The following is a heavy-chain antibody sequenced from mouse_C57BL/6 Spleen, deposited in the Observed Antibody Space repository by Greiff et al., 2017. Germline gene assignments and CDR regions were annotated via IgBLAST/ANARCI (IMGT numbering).Heavy chain of an antibody. Sequence: VQLQQSGAELVRPGASVKLSCTASGFNIKVDYMHWVQQRPEQGLEWIGWIGPENGDPDYASKFQGNATITADTSSNTAYLQLSSLTSEDTAVYYCTIRYGSGSWGQGTTLTVSA. CDR2: IGPENGDP. CDR1: GFNIKVDY. V-gene: IGHV14-4*01. J-gene: IGHJ2*01. D-gene: IGHD1-1*01. CDR3: TIRYGSGS.